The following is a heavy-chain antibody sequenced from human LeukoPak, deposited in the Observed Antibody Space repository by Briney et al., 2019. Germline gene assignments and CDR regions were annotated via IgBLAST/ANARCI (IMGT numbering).Heavy chain of an antibody. J-gene: IGHJ6*02. V-gene: IGHV3-21*01. CDR3: ARENLNGLDV. CDR1: GFIFSTYR. CDR2: ISVSGGST. Sequence: PGGSLRLSCAASGFIFSTYRMNWVRQAPGKGLEWVSAISVSGGSTYYADSVKGRFTISRDNAKNSLFLQMNSLRAEDTAVYYCARENLNGLDVWGQGTTVTVSS.